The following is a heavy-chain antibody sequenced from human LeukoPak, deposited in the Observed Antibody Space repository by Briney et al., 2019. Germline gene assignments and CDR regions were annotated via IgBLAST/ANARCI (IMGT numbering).Heavy chain of an antibody. D-gene: IGHD3-3*01. CDR3: VAVPETTLWIGFYLNY. V-gene: IGHV3-53*01. CDR1: GFTVSSNY. Sequence: PAGGSLRLSCAASGFTVSSNYMSWVRQAPGKGLECVSVIYSGGSTYYADSVKGRFTISRDNSKNTLYLQMNSLRAEDTAVYYCVAVPETTLWIGFYLNYWGQGTPVTVSS. CDR2: IYSGGST. J-gene: IGHJ4*02.